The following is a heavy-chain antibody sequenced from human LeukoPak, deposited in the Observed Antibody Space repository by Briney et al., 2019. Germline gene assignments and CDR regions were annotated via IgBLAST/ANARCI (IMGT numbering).Heavy chain of an antibody. CDR1: GYTFTSYG. CDR3: ARAPSRVVVMNRSFDY. J-gene: IGHJ4*02. D-gene: IGHD3-22*01. V-gene: IGHV1-18*01. CDR2: ISAYNGNT. Sequence: GASVKVSCKASGYTFTSYGISWVRQAPGQGLEWMGWISAYNGNTNYAQKLQGRVTMTTDTSTSTASMELRSLRSDDTAVYYCARAPSRVVVMNRSFDYWGQGTLVTVSS.